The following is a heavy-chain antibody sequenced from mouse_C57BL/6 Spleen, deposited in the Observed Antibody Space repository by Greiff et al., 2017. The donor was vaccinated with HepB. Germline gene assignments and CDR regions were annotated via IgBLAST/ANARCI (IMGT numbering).Heavy chain of an antibody. J-gene: IGHJ4*01. CDR1: GYAFSSSW. Sequence: QVQLKQSGPELVKPGASVKISCKASGYAFSSSWMNWVKQRPGKGLEWIGRIYPGDGDTNYNGKFKGKATLTADKSSSTAYMQLSSLTSEDSAVYFCAIWLRNAMDYWGQGTSVTVSS. D-gene: IGHD2-2*01. CDR2: IYPGDGDT. CDR3: AIWLRNAMDY. V-gene: IGHV1-82*01.